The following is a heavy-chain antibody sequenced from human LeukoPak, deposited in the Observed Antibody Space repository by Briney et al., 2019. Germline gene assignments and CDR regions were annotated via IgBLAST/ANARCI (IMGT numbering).Heavy chain of an antibody. CDR2: ISSSGSTI. V-gene: IGHV3-48*03. J-gene: IGHJ4*02. D-gene: IGHD1-26*01. CDR3: AREGGRGSFFDY. Sequence: GGSLRLSCAASGFTFSSYEMNWVRQAPGKELEWASYISSSGSTIYYADSVKGRFTISRDNAKNSLYLQMNSLRAEDTAVYYCAREGGRGSFFDYWGQATLVTVSS. CDR1: GFTFSSYE.